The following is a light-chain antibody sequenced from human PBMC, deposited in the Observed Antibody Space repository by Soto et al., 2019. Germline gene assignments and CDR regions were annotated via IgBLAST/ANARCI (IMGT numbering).Light chain of an antibody. CDR2: GSS. V-gene: IGKV1-39*01. J-gene: IGKJ1*01. Sequence: DIQMTQSPSSVSASVGDSVSLACQSSQTVKNNVNWYQHKRGKAPKLLISGSSNLQNGVPPRFSGSGTGTDFTLTINSLQPEDAATYYCQQTYRHPRTFGQGTSVDIK. CDR3: QQTYRHPRT. CDR1: QTVKNN.